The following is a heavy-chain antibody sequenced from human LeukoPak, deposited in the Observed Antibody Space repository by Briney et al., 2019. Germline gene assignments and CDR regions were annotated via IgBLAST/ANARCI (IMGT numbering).Heavy chain of an antibody. D-gene: IGHD4-17*01. Sequence: SETLSLTCTVSGGPISSDAYYWSWIRQLPGKGLEWIGYIYYSGITYYNPSLKTRVIISLDTSKNQFSLELTSVTAADTAVYYCARDLRGYGENDYWGQGTLVTVSS. V-gene: IGHV4-31*03. J-gene: IGHJ4*02. CDR2: IYYSGIT. CDR3: ARDLRGYGENDY. CDR1: GGPISSDAYY.